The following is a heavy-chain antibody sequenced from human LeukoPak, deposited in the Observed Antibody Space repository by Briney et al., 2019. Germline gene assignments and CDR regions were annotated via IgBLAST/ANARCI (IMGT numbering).Heavy chain of an antibody. CDR2: IYYSGST. CDR3: ARVPSGYGFLEWLSPYNWFDP. CDR1: GGSISSSSYY. J-gene: IGHJ5*02. Sequence: SETLSLTCTVSGGSISSSSYYWGWIRQPPGKGLEWIGSIYYSGSTYYNPSLKSRVTISVDTSKNQFSLKLSSVTAADTAVYYCARVPSGYGFLEWLSPYNWFDPWGQGTLVTVSS. V-gene: IGHV4-39*07. D-gene: IGHD3-3*01.